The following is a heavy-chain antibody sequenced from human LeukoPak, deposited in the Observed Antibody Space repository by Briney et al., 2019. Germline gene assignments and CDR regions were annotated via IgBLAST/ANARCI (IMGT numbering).Heavy chain of an antibody. J-gene: IGHJ6*03. CDR3: AKPYGSGSYYYYYMDV. CDR2: IHYDGSNK. D-gene: IGHD3-10*01. CDR1: GFTFSNFG. V-gene: IGHV3-30*02. Sequence: GGSLRLSCAASGFTFSNFGMHWVRQAPGKGLDWVAFIHYDGSNKYYADSVKGRFTISRDNSKNTLYLQMNSLRAEDTAVYYCAKPYGSGSYYYYYMDVWGKGTTVTVSS.